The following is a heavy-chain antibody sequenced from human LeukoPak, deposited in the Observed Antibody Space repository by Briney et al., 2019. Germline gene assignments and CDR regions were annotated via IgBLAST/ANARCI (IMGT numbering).Heavy chain of an antibody. CDR1: GFTVSSSY. CDR3: AKLELYYDFWSGYFDFDY. V-gene: IGHV3-23*01. Sequence: HPGGSLRLSCAASGFTVSSSYMYWVRQAPGKGLEWVSAISGSGGSTYYADSVKGRFTISRDNSKNTLYLQMNSLRAEDTAVYYCAKLELYYDFWSGYFDFDYWGQGTLVTVSS. J-gene: IGHJ4*02. CDR2: ISGSGGST. D-gene: IGHD3-3*01.